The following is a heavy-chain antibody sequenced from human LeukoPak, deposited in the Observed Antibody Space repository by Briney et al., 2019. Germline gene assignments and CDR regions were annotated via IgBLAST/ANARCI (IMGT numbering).Heavy chain of an antibody. J-gene: IGHJ6*03. V-gene: IGHV1-2*02. CDR2: INPNSGGT. D-gene: IGHD2-15*01. CDR1: GYTFTGYY. CDR3: ARDWCSGGSCFHYYYYMDV. Sequence: ASVKVSCKASGYTFTGYYMHWVRQAPGQGLEWMGWINPNSGGTNYAQKFQRRVTMTRDTSISTAYMELSRLRSDDTAVYYCARDWCSGGSCFHYYYYMDVWGKGTTVTVSS.